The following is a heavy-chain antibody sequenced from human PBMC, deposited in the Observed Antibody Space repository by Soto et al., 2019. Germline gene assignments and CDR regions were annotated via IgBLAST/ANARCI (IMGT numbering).Heavy chain of an antibody. D-gene: IGHD5-12*01. CDR2: ISSSGSTI. CDR3: ARGLLVKRWLQLRSYYGMDV. Sequence: GWSLRLSCAASGFTFSSYAMSWVRQAPGKGLDWVSTISSSGSTIYYADSVKGRFTISRDNAKNSLYLQMNSLRAEDTAVYYCARGLLVKRWLQLRSYYGMDVWGQGTTVTVSS. V-gene: IGHV3-48*03. J-gene: IGHJ6*02. CDR1: GFTFSSYA.